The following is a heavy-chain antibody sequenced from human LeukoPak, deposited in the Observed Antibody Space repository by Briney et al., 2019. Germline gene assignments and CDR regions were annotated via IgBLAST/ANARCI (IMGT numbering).Heavy chain of an antibody. J-gene: IGHJ4*02. D-gene: IGHD5-24*01. Sequence: ASVKVSCKASGGTFISYAISWVRQAPGQGLEWMGGIIPIFGTANYAQKFQGRVTITADKSTSTAYMELSSLRSEDTAVYYCARGQRWLQSPPFDYWGQGTLVTVSS. V-gene: IGHV1-69*06. CDR1: GGTFISYA. CDR3: ARGQRWLQSPPFDY. CDR2: IIPIFGTA.